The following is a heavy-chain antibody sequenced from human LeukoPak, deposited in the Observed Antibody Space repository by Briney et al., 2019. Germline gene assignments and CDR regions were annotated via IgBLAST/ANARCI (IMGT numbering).Heavy chain of an antibody. CDR2: IYYSGST. V-gene: IGHV4-59*01. Sequence: SETLSLTRTVSGGSISNYYWSWIRQPPGKGLEWIGYIYYSGSTNYNPSLKSRATISVDTSKNQFSLKLSSVTAADTAVYYCARVGGTNYYYYGMDVWGQGTTVTVSS. J-gene: IGHJ6*02. CDR1: GGSISNYY. CDR3: ARVGGTNYYYYGMDV. D-gene: IGHD1-26*01.